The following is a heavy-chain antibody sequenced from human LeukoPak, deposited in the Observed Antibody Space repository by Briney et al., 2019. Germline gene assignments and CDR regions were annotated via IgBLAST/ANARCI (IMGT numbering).Heavy chain of an antibody. CDR3: AKAAIGSSWYRYYYYYYMDV. J-gene: IGHJ6*03. Sequence: GGSLRLSCAASGFTFSSYAMSWVRQAPGKGLERVSAISGSGGSTYYADSVKGRFTISRDNSKNTLYLQMNSLRAEDTAVYYCAKAAIGSSWYRYYYYYYMDVWGKGTTVTVSS. D-gene: IGHD6-13*01. CDR1: GFTFSSYA. V-gene: IGHV3-23*01. CDR2: ISGSGGST.